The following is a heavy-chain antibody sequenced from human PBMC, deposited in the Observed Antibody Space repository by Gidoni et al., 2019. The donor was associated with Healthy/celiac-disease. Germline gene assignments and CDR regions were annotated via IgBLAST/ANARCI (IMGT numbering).Heavy chain of an antibody. D-gene: IGHD4-4*01. CDR2: ISSSGSTI. CDR1: GFTFSDYY. V-gene: IGHV3-11*01. J-gene: IGHJ6*02. CDR3: ARSAGIMPHPVRYYYYGMDV. Sequence: QVQLVESGGGLVKPGGSLRLSCAASGFTFSDYYMSWIRQAPGKGLEWVSYISSSGSTIYYADSVKGRFTISRDNAKNSLYLQMNSLRAEDTAVYYCARSAGIMPHPVRYYYYGMDVWGQGTTVTVSS.